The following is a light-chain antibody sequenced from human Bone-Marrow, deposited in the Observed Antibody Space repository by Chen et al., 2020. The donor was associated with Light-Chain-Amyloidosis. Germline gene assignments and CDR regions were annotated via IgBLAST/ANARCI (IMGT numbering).Light chain of an antibody. J-gene: IGLJ2*01. CDR3: QSADSSGTYEVI. V-gene: IGLV3-25*03. Sequence: SYELTQPPSVSVSPGQTARITCSGDDLPTKYAYCYQQKPGQAPVLVIHRDTERPSVISERFSGSSSRTTATLTISGVQAEDEADYRCQSADSSGTYEVIFGGGTKLTVL. CDR2: RDT. CDR1: DLPTKY.